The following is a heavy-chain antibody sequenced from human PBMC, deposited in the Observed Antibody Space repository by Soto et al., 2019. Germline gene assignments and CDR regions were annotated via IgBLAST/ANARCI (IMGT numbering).Heavy chain of an antibody. D-gene: IGHD6-13*01. V-gene: IGHV3-21*01. CDR1: GFTFSSYS. CDR2: ISSSSSYI. CDR3: ARDLRCSWPDY. J-gene: IGHJ4*02. Sequence: EVQLVESGGGLVKPGGSLRLSCAASGFTFSSYSMNWVRQAPGKGLEWVSSISSSSSYIYYADSVKGRFTIARDNAKNSLYLQMNSLRAEDTAVYYCARDLRCSWPDYWGQGTLVTVSS.